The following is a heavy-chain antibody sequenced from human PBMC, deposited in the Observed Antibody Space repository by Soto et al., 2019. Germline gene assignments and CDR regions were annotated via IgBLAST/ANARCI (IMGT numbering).Heavy chain of an antibody. J-gene: IGHJ6*02. CDR1: GYSFTSYW. CDR3: ARGGGVGAPYYYYGMDV. CDR2: IYPGDSDT. V-gene: IGHV5-51*01. D-gene: IGHD1-26*01. Sequence: PGESLKISCKGSGYSFTSYWIGWVRQMPGKGLEWMGIIYPGDSDTRYSPSFQGQVTISAAKAISTAYLQWSSLKASDTPMYYCARGGGVGAPYYYYGMDVWGQGTTVTVSS.